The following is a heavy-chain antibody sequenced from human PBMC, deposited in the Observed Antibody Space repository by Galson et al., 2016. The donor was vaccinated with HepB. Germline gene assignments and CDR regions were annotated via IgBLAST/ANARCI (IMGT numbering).Heavy chain of an antibody. D-gene: IGHD6-19*01. CDR2: IYYSGRA. Sequence: SETLSLTCAVSGAFISSGNWWSWVRQPPGKGLEWIGNIYYSGRADYNPSLKSRVTVSVDTSKNQFSLKLTSVTAADTAIYYCATIRDGSIGGWADGGFDYWGQGTLVTVSS. CDR3: ATIRDGSIGGWADGGFDY. V-gene: IGHV4-4*02. J-gene: IGHJ4*02. CDR1: GAFISSGNW.